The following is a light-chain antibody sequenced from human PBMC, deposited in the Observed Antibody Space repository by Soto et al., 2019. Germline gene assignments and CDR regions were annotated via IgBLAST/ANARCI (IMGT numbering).Light chain of an antibody. V-gene: IGKV1-5*03. CDR1: QTIDNS. J-gene: IGKJ2*01. CDR2: KAS. CDR3: QQYNSYLYA. Sequence: DIQMTQSPSTLSASVGDRVTITCRASQTIDNSLAWYQHQPGKAPKLLIYKASSLESGVPSRFSGSGSGTELTLTISSLQPDDFATYYCQQYNSYLYAFGPGAKV.